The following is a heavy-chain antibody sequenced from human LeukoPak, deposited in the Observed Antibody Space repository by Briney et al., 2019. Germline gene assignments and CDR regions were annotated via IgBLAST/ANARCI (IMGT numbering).Heavy chain of an antibody. V-gene: IGHV1-69*04. Sequence: SLKVSCKASGGTFSSYAISWVRQAPGQGLEWMGRIIPILGIANYAQKFQGRVTITADKSTSTAYMELSSLRSEDTAVYYCARSLYYDFWSGYYTDYWGQGTLVTVSS. D-gene: IGHD3-3*01. CDR3: ARSLYYDFWSGYYTDY. CDR1: GGTFSSYA. J-gene: IGHJ4*02. CDR2: IIPILGIA.